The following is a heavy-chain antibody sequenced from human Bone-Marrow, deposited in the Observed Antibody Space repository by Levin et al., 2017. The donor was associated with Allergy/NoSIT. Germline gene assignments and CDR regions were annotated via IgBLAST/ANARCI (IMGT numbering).Heavy chain of an antibody. V-gene: IGHV3-74*01. J-gene: IGHJ4*02. Sequence: GGSLRLSCAASGFTFSNYWMHWVRQAPGMGLMWVSHINSDGSNTNYADSVKGRFTISRDNAKNTLYLQMNSLRAEDTAVYYCARGTCRSTSCLEDWGQGTLVTVSP. CDR3: ARGTCRSTSCLED. D-gene: IGHD2-2*01. CDR1: GFTFSNYW. CDR2: INSDGSNT.